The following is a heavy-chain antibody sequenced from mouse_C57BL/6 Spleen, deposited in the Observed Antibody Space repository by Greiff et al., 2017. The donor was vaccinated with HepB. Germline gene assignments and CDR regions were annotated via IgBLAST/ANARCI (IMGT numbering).Heavy chain of an antibody. CDR2: IYPRSGNT. CDR1: GYTFTSYG. CDR3: ARGGYDYDYYYAMDY. D-gene: IGHD2-4*01. J-gene: IGHJ4*01. Sequence: QVQLKQSGAELARPGASVKLSCKASGYTFTSYGISWVKQRTGQGLEWIGEIYPRSGNTYYNEKFKGKATLTADKSSSTAYMELRSLTSEDSAVYFCARGGYDYDYYYAMDYWGQGTSVTVSS. V-gene: IGHV1-81*01.